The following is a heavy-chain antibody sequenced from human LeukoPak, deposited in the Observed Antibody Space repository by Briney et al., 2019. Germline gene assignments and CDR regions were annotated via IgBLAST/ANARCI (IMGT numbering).Heavy chain of an antibody. Sequence: SETLSLTCTVSGGSIRSSYYYWGWIRQPPGKGLEWIGSIYDSGSTYYNPSLKSRVTISVDTSKNQFSLKLSSVTAADTAVYYCARAQFSGSHPYYYYYYGMDVWGQGTTVTVSS. D-gene: IGHD1-26*01. V-gene: IGHV4-39*07. CDR3: ARAQFSGSHPYYYYYYGMDV. CDR1: GGSIRSSYYY. J-gene: IGHJ6*02. CDR2: IYDSGST.